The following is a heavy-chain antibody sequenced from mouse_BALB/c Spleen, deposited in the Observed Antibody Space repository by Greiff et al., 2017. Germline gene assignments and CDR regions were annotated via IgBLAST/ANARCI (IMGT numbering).Heavy chain of an antibody. V-gene: IGHV5-9-3*01. CDR2: ISSGGSYT. J-gene: IGHJ4*01. CDR3: ARGPLYGSYAMDY. Sequence: EVQGVESGGGLVKPGGSLKLSCAASGFTFSSYTMSWVRQTPEKRLEWVATISSGGSYTYYPDSVKGRFTISRDNARNILYLQMSSLRSEDTAMYYCARGPLYGSYAMDYWGQGTSVTVSS. CDR1: GFTFSSYT. D-gene: IGHD2-2*01.